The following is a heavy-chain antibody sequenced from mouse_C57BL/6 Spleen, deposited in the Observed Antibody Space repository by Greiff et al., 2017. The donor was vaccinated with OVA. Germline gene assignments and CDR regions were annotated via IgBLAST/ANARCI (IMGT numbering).Heavy chain of an antibody. CDR3: AREGDYDGQGYAMDY. D-gene: IGHD2-4*01. Sequence: QVHVKQPGAELVKPGASVKLSCKASGYTFTSCWMHWVKQRPGQGLEWIGMIHPNSGSTNYNEKFKSKATLTVDKSSSTAYMQLSSLTSEDSAVYYCAREGDYDGQGYAMDYWGQGTSVTVSS. CDR2: IHPNSGST. J-gene: IGHJ4*01. CDR1: GYTFTSCW. V-gene: IGHV1-64*01.